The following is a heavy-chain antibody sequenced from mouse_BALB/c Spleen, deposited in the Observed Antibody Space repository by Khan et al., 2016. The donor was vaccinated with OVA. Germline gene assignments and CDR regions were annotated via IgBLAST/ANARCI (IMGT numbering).Heavy chain of an antibody. J-gene: IGHJ3*01. V-gene: IGHV1-77*01. D-gene: IGHD1-2*01. Sequence: QVQLQQSGAELARPGASVKLSCKASGYTFTDYYINWVKQRTGQGLEWIGEISPGSGDPDYNEKFKGKATLTADKSSSTAYMQLSGLTAEASAVYFCARRNYFGYTFAYWGQGTLVTVSA. CDR2: ISPGSGDP. CDR3: ARRNYFGYTFAY. CDR1: GYTFTDYY.